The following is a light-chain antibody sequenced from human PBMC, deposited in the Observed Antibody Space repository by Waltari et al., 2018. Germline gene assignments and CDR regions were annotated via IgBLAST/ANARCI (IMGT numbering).Light chain of an antibody. V-gene: IGKV3-15*01. J-gene: IGKJ2*02. CDR2: GAS. CDR1: KCVGGS. Sequence: EIVMTHSPVTLSVSPGDIATISCRASKCVGGSLAWYQQKPGQAPRLLIYGASTRATGIRARFRGSGSGKEFTLTISSLQSEDYAVYYCQQYNNWPPPCTFGQGTKLEIK. CDR3: QQYNNWPPPCT.